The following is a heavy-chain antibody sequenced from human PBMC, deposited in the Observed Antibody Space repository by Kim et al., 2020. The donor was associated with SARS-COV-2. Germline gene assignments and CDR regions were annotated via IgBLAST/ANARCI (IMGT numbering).Heavy chain of an antibody. CDR1: GFTFSSYG. J-gene: IGHJ4*02. Sequence: GGSLRLSCAASGFTFSSYGMHWVRQAPGKGLEWVAVIWYDGSNKYYADSVKGRFTISRDNSKNTLYLQMNSLRAEDTAVYYCARDTRSLAVAGLVDYWGQGTLVTVSS. CDR3: ARDTRSLAVAGLVDY. D-gene: IGHD6-19*01. CDR2: IWYDGSNK. V-gene: IGHV3-33*01.